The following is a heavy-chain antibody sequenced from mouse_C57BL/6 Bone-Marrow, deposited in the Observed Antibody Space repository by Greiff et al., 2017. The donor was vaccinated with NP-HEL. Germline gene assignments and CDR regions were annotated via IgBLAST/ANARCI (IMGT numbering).Heavy chain of an antibody. Sequence: EVKVVESGGGLVQPGGSLKLSCAASGFTFSDYGMAWVRQAPRKGPEWVAFISNLAYSIYYEDTVTGRFTISRENAKNTRYLEMSGLRAEDTAMYYCARQGTKADWAYWGQGTLVTVSA. V-gene: IGHV5-15*01. CDR2: ISNLAYSI. CDR1: GFTFSDYG. J-gene: IGHJ3*01. D-gene: IGHD1-3*01. CDR3: ARQGTKADWAY.